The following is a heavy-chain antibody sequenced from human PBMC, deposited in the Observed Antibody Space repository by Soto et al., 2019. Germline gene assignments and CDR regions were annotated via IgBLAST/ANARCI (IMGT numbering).Heavy chain of an antibody. D-gene: IGHD3-10*01. CDR3: AKPLVSFPQSYYYYGTDV. CDR1: GFTFSSYG. Sequence: QVQLVESGGGVVQPGRSLRLSCTASGFTFSSYGMHWVRQAPGRRLEWVAIISYDGSNKYYAHSVKGRFTISRDNSKNTLYLQMNSLSAEDTAVYYCAKPLVSFPQSYYYYGTDVWGQGTTVTVSS. CDR2: ISYDGSNK. V-gene: IGHV3-30*18. J-gene: IGHJ6*02.